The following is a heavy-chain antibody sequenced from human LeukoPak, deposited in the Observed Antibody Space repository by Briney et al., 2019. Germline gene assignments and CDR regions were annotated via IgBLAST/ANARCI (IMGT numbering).Heavy chain of an antibody. CDR3: AREYCIGGRWYLYFY. D-gene: IGHD2-15*01. Sequence: SETLSLTCAVYGGSFSGYYWSWIRQPPGKGLEWIGEINHSGSTNYNPSLKSRVTISVDTSKNQFSLKLSSVTAADTAVYYCAREYCIGGRWYLYFYRGQGTLGTVSS. J-gene: IGHJ4*02. V-gene: IGHV4-34*01. CDR1: GGSFSGYY. CDR2: INHSGST.